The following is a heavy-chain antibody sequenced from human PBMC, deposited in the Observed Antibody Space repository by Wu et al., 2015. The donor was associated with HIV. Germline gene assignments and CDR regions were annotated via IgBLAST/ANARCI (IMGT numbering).Heavy chain of an antibody. V-gene: IGHV1-2*02. J-gene: IGHJ4*02. CDR2: INPKNGGT. CDR1: GYTFSYY. Sequence: QVQLVQSGAEVKKPGSSVKVSCKASGYTFSYYIHWVRQAPGQGLEWMGWINPKNGGTNYAQKFQGRVTMTRDTSITTAYMELTRLTSDDTAMYYCATLRYFDWAYFDYWGQGSLVTVSS. D-gene: IGHD3-9*01. CDR3: ATLRYFDWAYFDY.